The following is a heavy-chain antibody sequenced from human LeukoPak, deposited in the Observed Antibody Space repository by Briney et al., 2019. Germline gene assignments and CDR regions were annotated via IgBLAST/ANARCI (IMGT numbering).Heavy chain of an antibody. D-gene: IGHD3-9*01. CDR1: GGSISSGDYY. CDR3: ARELFDWSATRLYYYYYMDV. V-gene: IGHV4-61*08. CDR2: IYYSGST. Sequence: SQTLSLTCTVSGGSISSGDYYWSWIRQPPGKGLEWIGFIYYSGSTNYNPSLKSRVTISVDTSKNQFSLKLSSVTAADTAVYYCARELFDWSATRLYYYYYMDVWGKGTTVTVSS. J-gene: IGHJ6*03.